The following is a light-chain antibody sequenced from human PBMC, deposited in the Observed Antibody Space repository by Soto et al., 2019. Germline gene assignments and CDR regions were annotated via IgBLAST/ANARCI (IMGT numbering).Light chain of an antibody. V-gene: IGKV1-6*01. CDR3: LQDYNYPRA. CDR2: AAS. Sequence: AIQMTQSPSSLSASVGDRVTITCRASQDIRNDLGWYQQKPGKAPKLLIYAASTLQSGVSSRFSGSGSGTHFTLTISGLQPDDFATYYCLQDYNYPRAFGQVTMVEIK. J-gene: IGKJ1*01. CDR1: QDIRND.